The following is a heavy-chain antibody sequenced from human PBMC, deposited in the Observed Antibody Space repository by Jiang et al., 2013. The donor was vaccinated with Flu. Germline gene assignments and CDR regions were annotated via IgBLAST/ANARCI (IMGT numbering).Heavy chain of an antibody. Sequence: SGAEVKKPGASVKVSCKASGYTFTSYDINWVRQATGQGLEWMGWMNPNSGNTGYAQKFQGRVTMTRNTSISTAYMELSSLRSEDTAVYYCARGHDYDFWSGYSLGFDYWATREPWSPSPQ. CDR2: MNPNSGNT. CDR3: ARGHDYDFWSGYSLGFDY. D-gene: IGHD3-3*01. J-gene: IGHJ4*02. CDR1: GYTFTSYD. V-gene: IGHV1-8*01.